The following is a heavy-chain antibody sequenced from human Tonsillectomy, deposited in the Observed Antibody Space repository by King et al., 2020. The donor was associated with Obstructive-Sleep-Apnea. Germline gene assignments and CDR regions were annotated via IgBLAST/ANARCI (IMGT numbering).Heavy chain of an antibody. V-gene: IGHV4-30-2*01. Sequence: QLQESGSGLVKPSQTLSLTCAVSGGSISSGGYSWSWIRQPPGKGLEWIGYIYHSGSTYYNPSLKSRVTISVDRSKNQVSLKLSSVTAADTAVYYCSRSLRLYYYGSGSYFDYWGQGTLVTVSS. CDR1: GGSISSGGYS. CDR2: IYHSGST. CDR3: SRSLRLYYYGSGSYFDY. D-gene: IGHD3-10*01. J-gene: IGHJ4*02.